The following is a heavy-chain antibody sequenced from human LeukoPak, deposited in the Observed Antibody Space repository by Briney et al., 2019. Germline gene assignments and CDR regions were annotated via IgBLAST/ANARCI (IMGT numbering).Heavy chain of an antibody. J-gene: IGHJ4*02. Sequence: GGSLRLSCTASPFTFSDYSMSWVRQAPGKGLEWVAVISYDGSHKYYADSVKGRFTISRDNSKNTLYLQINSLRAEDTAVYYCTRGLGKYCSGGSCYSTVGFDYWGQGTLVTVSS. D-gene: IGHD2-15*01. CDR3: TRGLGKYCSGGSCYSTVGFDY. CDR2: ISYDGSHK. V-gene: IGHV3-30-3*01. CDR1: PFTFSDYS.